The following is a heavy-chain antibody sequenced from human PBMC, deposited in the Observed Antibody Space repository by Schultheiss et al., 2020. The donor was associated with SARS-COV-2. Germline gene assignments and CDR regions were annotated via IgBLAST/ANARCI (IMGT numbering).Heavy chain of an antibody. J-gene: IGHJ2*01. V-gene: IGHV1-18*04. CDR3: ARPRTIGDWYFDL. D-gene: IGHD1-14*01. CDR1: GYTFTGYY. Sequence: ASVKVSCKASGYTFTGYYMHWVRQAPGQGLEWMGWISAYNGNTNYAQKLQGRVTITADKSTSTAYMELSSLRSEDTAVYYCARPRTIGDWYFDLWGRGTLVTVSS. CDR2: ISAYNGNT.